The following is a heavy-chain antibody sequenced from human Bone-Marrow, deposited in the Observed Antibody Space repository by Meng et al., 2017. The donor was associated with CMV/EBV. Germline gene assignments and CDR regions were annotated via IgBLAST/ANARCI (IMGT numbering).Heavy chain of an antibody. CDR2: IYYSGST. Sequence: SQTLSLTCTVSSGSISSSSYYWGWIRQPPGKGLEWIGSIYYSGSTYYNPSLKSRVTISVDTSKNQFSLKLSSVTAADTAVYYCARQYIVVVPAAIDYWGQGTLVTFSS. CDR1: SGSISSSSYY. V-gene: IGHV4-39*01. D-gene: IGHD2-2*01. J-gene: IGHJ4*02. CDR3: ARQYIVVVPAAIDY.